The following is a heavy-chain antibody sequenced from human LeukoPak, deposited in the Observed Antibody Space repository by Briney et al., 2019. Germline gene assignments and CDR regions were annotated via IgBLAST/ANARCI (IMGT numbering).Heavy chain of an antibody. CDR2: MNPNSGNT. J-gene: IGHJ5*02. V-gene: IGHV1-8*01. D-gene: IGHD2-15*01. CDR1: GYTFTSYD. Sequence: ASVKVSCKASGYTFTSYDINWVRQATGQGLEWMGWMNPNSGNTGYAQRFQGRVTMTRNTSISTAYMELSSLRSEDTAVYYCASRHKCSGGSCYRSWGENWFDPWGQGTLVTVSS. CDR3: ASRHKCSGGSCYRSWGENWFDP.